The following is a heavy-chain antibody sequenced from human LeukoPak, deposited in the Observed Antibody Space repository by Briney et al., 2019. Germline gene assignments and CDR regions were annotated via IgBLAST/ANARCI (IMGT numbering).Heavy chain of an antibody. J-gene: IGHJ4*02. D-gene: IGHD3-9*01. CDR1: GFTFDDYG. CDR2: INWNGGSI. CDR3: ARVRDILTGYYVPYFDY. Sequence: SGGSLRLSCAASGFTFDDYGMGWVRQAPGKGLEWVSGINWNGGSIGYADSVKGRFTISRDNAKNSLYLQMNSLRAEDTALYYCARVRDILTGYYVPYFDYWAQGSLVTVSS. V-gene: IGHV3-20*04.